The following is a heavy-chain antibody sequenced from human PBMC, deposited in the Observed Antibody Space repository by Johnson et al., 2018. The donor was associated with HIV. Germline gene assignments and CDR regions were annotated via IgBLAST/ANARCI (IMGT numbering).Heavy chain of an antibody. CDR3: ARDPGGWELLRPAFDI. D-gene: IGHD1-26*01. V-gene: IGHV3-11*04. Sequence: QVQLVESGGGLVKPGGSLRLSCAASGFTFSDYYMSWIRQAPGKGLEWVSYISSSGTGKYYAGSVKGRFTISRDNSKNTLYLQMNSPRAEDTAVYYCARDPGGWELLRPAFDIWGQGTMVTVSP. CDR1: GFTFSDYY. J-gene: IGHJ3*02. CDR2: ISSSGTGK.